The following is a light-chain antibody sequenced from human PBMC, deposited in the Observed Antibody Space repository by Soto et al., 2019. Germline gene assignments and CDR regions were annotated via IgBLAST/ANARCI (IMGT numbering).Light chain of an antibody. CDR2: LTS. CDR3: MQSLQTPPWT. Sequence: DIVITQSPLSLPFTPLDPSSISCRSSQSLLQTNGYTYLDWYLQKPGQSPQLLIYLTSIRASGVPDRFSGSGSGTEFTLKISKVEAEDVGVYYCMQSLQTPPWTFGPGTKVDIK. J-gene: IGKJ1*01. CDR1: QSLLQTNGYTY. V-gene: IGKV2-28*01.